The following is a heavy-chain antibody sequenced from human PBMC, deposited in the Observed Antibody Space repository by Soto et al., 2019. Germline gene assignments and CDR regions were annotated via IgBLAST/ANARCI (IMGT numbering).Heavy chain of an antibody. D-gene: IGHD3-3*01. J-gene: IGHJ3*02. CDR1: GYTFTSYG. CDR3: ARERPYYDFWSGYYFDI. V-gene: IGHV1-18*01. CDR2: ISAYNGNT. Sequence: QVQLVQSGAEVKKPGASVKVSCKASGYTFTSYGISWVRQAPGQGLEWMGWISAYNGNTNYAQKLQGRVTMTTDTSTSTAYMELRSLRSDDTAVYYCARERPYYDFWSGYYFDIWGQGTMVTVYS.